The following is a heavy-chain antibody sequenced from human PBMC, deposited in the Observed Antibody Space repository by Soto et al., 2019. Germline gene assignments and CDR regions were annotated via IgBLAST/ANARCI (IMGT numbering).Heavy chain of an antibody. Sequence: QVQLVESGGGVVQPGRSLRLSCAASGFTFSSYAMHWVRQAPGKGLEWVAVISYDGSNKYYADSVKGRFTISRDNSKNTLYRQMNSLRAEDTAVYYCARRKIAAAGIDPWGQGTLVTVSS. CDR2: ISYDGSNK. D-gene: IGHD6-13*01. CDR1: GFTFSSYA. J-gene: IGHJ5*02. CDR3: ARRKIAAAGIDP. V-gene: IGHV3-30-3*01.